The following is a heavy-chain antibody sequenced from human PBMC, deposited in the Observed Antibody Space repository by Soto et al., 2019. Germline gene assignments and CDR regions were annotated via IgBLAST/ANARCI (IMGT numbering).Heavy chain of an antibody. Sequence: PLQSLSLTSTVSGDSISSYYGSWIRQPPGKGPEWIGDIHNSGSANYSPSLRSRVTISVDTSESLFSLRLSPVTAAKTAVYFCARPYSGSYWAAFDIWGQGTLVT. CDR3: ARPYSGSYWAAFDI. V-gene: IGHV4-59*13. J-gene: IGHJ3*02. D-gene: IGHD1-26*01. CDR1: GDSISSYY. CDR2: IHNSGSA.